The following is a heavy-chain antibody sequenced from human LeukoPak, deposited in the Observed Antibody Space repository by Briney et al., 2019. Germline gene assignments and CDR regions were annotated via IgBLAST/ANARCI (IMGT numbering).Heavy chain of an antibody. CDR2: IYTSGST. D-gene: IGHD2-2*01. CDR1: GSISGYY. Sequence: NPSETLSLTCTVSGSISGYYWSWIRQPPGKGLEWIGYIYTSGSTNYNPSLESRVTISVDTSKNQFSLDLSSVTAADTAVYYCARQKCTSTSCLTKDAFDIWGQGTMVTVSS. J-gene: IGHJ3*02. V-gene: IGHV4-4*09. CDR3: ARQKCTSTSCLTKDAFDI.